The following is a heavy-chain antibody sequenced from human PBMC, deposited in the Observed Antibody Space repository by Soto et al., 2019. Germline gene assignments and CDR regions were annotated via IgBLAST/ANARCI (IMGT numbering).Heavy chain of an antibody. D-gene: IGHD1-1*01. V-gene: IGHV1-69*13. Sequence: ASVKVSCKASGGTFSSYAISWVQQAPGQGLEWMGGIIPIFGTANYAQKFQGRVTITADESTSTAYMELSSLRSEDTAVYYCARRPLEPRIDYYDGMDVWGQGTTVTVS. CDR1: GGTFSSYA. CDR3: ARRPLEPRIDYYDGMDV. J-gene: IGHJ6*02. CDR2: IIPIFGTA.